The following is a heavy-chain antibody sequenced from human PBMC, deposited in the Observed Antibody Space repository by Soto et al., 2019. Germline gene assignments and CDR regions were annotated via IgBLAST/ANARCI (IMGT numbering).Heavy chain of an antibody. CDR2: VDPEDGET. Sequence: VKVSCKVSGYTFTDYYMHWVQQAPGKGLEWMGLVDPEDGETIYAEKFQGRVTITADTSTDTAYMELSSLRSEDTAVYYCATETLRPSYSGSYVWFDPWGQGTLVTV. D-gene: IGHD1-26*01. J-gene: IGHJ5*02. CDR3: ATETLRPSYSGSYVWFDP. V-gene: IGHV1-69-2*01. CDR1: GYTFTDYY.